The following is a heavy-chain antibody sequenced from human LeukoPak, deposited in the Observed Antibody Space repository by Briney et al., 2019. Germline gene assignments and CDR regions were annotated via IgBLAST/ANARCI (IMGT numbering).Heavy chain of an antibody. V-gene: IGHV3-48*02. CDR2: ISSSSSTI. CDR3: ARDYPYNWNRAGFIDY. CDR1: GFTFSSYS. Sequence: GGSLRLSCAASGFTFSSYSMNWVRQAPGKGLEWVSYISSSSSTIYYADSVKGRFTISRDNAKNSLYLQMNSLRDEDTVVYYCARDYPYNWNRAGFIDYWGQGTLVTVSS. J-gene: IGHJ4*02. D-gene: IGHD1-20*01.